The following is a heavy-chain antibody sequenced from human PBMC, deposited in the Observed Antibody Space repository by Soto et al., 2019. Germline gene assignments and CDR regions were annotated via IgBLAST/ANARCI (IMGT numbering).Heavy chain of an antibody. Sequence: QVQLVQSGAEVKKPGSSVKVSCKAPGGTFSSYAISWVRQAPGQGLEWMGGIIPIFGTAKYAQKFQGRVTITADESTSTGYMELSSLRSEDTAVYYCARSQGGSSSLDIYYYYYYGMDVWGQGTTVTGSS. J-gene: IGHJ6*02. CDR1: GGTFSSYA. D-gene: IGHD2-15*01. CDR3: ARSQGGSSSLDIYYYYYYGMDV. CDR2: IIPIFGTA. V-gene: IGHV1-69*01.